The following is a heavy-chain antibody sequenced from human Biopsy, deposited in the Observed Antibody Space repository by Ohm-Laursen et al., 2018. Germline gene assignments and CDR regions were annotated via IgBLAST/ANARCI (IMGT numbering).Heavy chain of an antibody. V-gene: IGHV3-23*01. Sequence: SLRLSCSASGFSFDNYAMNWVRQAPGKGLGWVSTISGSGGSTYYADPVKGRFTISRDASKNTLYLLMNSLRAEDTAMYYCAKGGYCTTTSCYMDVDYWGQGTLVTVSS. CDR3: AKGGYCTTTSCYMDVDY. D-gene: IGHD2-2*02. CDR2: ISGSGGST. J-gene: IGHJ4*02. CDR1: GFSFDNYA.